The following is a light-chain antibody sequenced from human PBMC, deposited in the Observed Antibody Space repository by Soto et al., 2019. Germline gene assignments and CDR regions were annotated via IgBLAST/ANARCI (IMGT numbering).Light chain of an antibody. V-gene: IGKV3-11*01. J-gene: IGKJ4*01. Sequence: EIVLTQSPATLSLSPGERATLSCRASQSVGTYLAWYQQKPGQAPRLLIYDASNRATGIPARFSGSGSGTDFTLTISGLEPEDFAVYYCQQRTNWPPLTFGGGTTVEIK. CDR2: DAS. CDR3: QQRTNWPPLT. CDR1: QSVGTY.